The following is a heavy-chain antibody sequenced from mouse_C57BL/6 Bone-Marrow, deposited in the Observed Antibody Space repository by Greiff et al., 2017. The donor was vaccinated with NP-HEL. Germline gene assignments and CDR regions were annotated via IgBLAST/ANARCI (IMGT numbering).Heavy chain of an antibody. V-gene: IGHV1-78*01. CDR2: IYPRDGST. J-gene: IGHJ3*01. CDR3: ARLRPYGEGFAY. CDR1: GYTFTDHT. D-gene: IGHD1-2*01. Sequence: VMLVESDAELVKPGASVKISCKVSGYTFTDHTIHWMKQRPEQGLEWIGYIYPRDGSTKYNEKFKGKATLTADKSSSTAYMQLNSLTSEDSAVYFCARLRPYGEGFAYWGQGTLVTVSA.